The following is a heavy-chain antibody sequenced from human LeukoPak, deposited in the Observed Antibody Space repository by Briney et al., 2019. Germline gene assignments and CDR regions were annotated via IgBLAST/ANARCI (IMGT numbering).Heavy chain of an antibody. V-gene: IGHV3-30*02. D-gene: IGHD2-8*02. CDR1: GFTFSSYG. Sequence: PGGSLRLSCAASGFTFSSYGMHWVRQAPGKGLEWVAFIRYDGSNKYYADPVKGRFTISRDNSKNTLYLQMNSLRAEDTAVYYCANPGGVSDPSGDYFDYWGQGTLVTVSS. J-gene: IGHJ4*02. CDR3: ANPGGVSDPSGDYFDY. CDR2: IRYDGSNK.